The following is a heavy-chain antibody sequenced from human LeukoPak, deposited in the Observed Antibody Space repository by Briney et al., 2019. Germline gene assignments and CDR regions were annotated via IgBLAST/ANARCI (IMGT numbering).Heavy chain of an antibody. CDR2: ISYDGSNK. CDR3: ARDSGGRGWFDP. J-gene: IGHJ5*02. CDR1: GFIFSSYA. Sequence: GGSLRLSCAASGFIFSSYAMHWVRQAPGKGLEWVAVISYDGSNKYYADSVKGRFTISRDNAKNSLYLQMNSLRAEDTAVYYCARDSGGRGWFDPWGQGTLVTVSS. D-gene: IGHD2-15*01. V-gene: IGHV3-30*04.